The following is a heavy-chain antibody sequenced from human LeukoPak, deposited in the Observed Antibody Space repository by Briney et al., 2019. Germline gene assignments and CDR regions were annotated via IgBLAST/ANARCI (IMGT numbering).Heavy chain of an antibody. CDR1: GYTFTGHF. CDR2: IEPKSGGT. Sequence: GASVKVSCTASGYTFTGHFMHWVRQAPGQGLEWMGWIEPKSGGTHYGHKFQGRVTMTRDTSMSTAYMELSRLKADDTAVYYCAREMGVVPTAIPTVDFWGQGTLVTVSS. CDR3: AREMGVVPTAIPTVDF. D-gene: IGHD2-2*02. V-gene: IGHV1-2*02. J-gene: IGHJ4*02.